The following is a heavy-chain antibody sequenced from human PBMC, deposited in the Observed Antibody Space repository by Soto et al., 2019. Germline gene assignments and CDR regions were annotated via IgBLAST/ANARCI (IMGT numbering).Heavy chain of an antibody. J-gene: IGHJ6*02. CDR2: IYYSGST. V-gene: IGHV4-59*08. D-gene: IGHD3-10*01. CDR1: GGSISSYY. CDR3: ARHPLLLWFGESAEGMDV. Sequence: SETLSLTCTVSGGSISSYYWSWIRQPPGKGLEWIGYIYYSGSTNYNPSLKSRVTISVDTSKNQFSLKLSSVTAADTAVYYCARHPLLLWFGESAEGMDVWGQGTTVTVSS.